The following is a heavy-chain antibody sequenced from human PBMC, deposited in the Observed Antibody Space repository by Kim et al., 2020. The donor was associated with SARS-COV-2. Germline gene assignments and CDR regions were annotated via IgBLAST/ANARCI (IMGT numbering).Heavy chain of an antibody. D-gene: IGHD6-19*01. CDR3: AKESVAVAGAFDY. V-gene: IGHV3-23*01. J-gene: IGHJ4*02. Sequence: AAPVKGPFTIARDNSQNTLDLQMNSLRAEDTAVYYCAKESVAVAGAFDYWGQGTLVTVSS.